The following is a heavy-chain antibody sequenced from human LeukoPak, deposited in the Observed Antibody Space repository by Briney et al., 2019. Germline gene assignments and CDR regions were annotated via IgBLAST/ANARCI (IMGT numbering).Heavy chain of an antibody. CDR3: ARDEQAYDAFDI. CDR2: IYHSGST. V-gene: IGHV4-30-2*01. CDR1: GGSISSGGYY. J-gene: IGHJ3*02. Sequence: PSQTLSLTCTVSGGSISSGGYYWSWIRQPPGKGLEWIGYIYHSGSTYYNPSLKSRVTISVDRSKNQFSLKLSSVTAADTAVYYRARDEQAYDAFDIWGQGTMVTVSS. D-gene: IGHD1/OR15-1a*01.